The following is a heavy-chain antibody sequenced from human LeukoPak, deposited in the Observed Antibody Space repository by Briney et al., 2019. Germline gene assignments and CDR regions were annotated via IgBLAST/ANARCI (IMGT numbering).Heavy chain of an antibody. Sequence: GGSLRLSCAASGFSFSDYYMSWIRQAPGKGLEWFSYISSSGSTIYYADSVKGRFTISRDNAKNSLYLQMNSLRAEDTAVYYCARVRGLGSGSPHDYWGQGSLVTVSS. CDR3: ARVRGLGSGSPHDY. V-gene: IGHV3-11*04. D-gene: IGHD3-22*01. CDR1: GFSFSDYY. CDR2: ISSSGSTI. J-gene: IGHJ4*02.